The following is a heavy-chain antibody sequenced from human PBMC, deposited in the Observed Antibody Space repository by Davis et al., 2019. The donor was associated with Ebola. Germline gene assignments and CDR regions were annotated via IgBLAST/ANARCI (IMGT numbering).Heavy chain of an antibody. V-gene: IGHV3-23*01. CDR3: AKEEAYCGGDCYGYFDS. Sequence: GGSLRLSCAASGFIFSAYSMNWVRQAPGKGLEWVSVVSGRATTIYYADSVKGRFTISRDNSKNTLYLQMNSLRAEDTALYYCAKEEAYCGGDCYGYFDSWGQGTLVTVSS. CDR1: GFIFSAYS. D-gene: IGHD2-21*02. CDR2: VSGRATTI. J-gene: IGHJ4*02.